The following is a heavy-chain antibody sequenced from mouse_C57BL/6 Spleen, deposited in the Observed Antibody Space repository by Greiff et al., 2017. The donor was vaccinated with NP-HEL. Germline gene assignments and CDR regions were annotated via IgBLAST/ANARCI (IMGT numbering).Heavy chain of an antibody. D-gene: IGHD1-1*01. V-gene: IGHV1-50*01. CDR1: GYTFTSYW. J-gene: IGHJ1*03. CDR2: IDPSDSYT. Sequence: QVQLQQPGAELVKPGASVKLSCKASGYTFTSYWMQWVKQRPGQGLEWIGEIDPSDSYTNYNQKFKGKATLTVDTSSSTAYMQLSSLTSEDSAVYYCARGVEYYGSRGDFDVWGTGTTVTVSS. CDR3: ARGVEYYGSRGDFDV.